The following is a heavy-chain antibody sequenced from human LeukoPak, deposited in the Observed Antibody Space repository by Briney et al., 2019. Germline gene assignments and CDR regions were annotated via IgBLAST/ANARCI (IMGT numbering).Heavy chain of an antibody. CDR2: ISWNSGSI. CDR3: GRIAINANNGMDV. CDR1: GFTFDDYA. D-gene: IGHD1/OR15-1a*01. J-gene: IGHJ6*02. V-gene: IGHV3-9*01. Sequence: PGRSLRLSCAASGFTFDDYAMHWVRQALGKGLEWVSGISWNSGSIGYADSVKGRFTISRDNAKNSLYLQMNSLRTEDTAVYYCGRIAINANNGMDVWGQGTTVTVSS.